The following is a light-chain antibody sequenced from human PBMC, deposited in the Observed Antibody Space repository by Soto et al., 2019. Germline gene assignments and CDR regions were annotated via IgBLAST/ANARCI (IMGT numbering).Light chain of an antibody. CDR3: QQYYGTPLT. Sequence: DIVMTQSPDSLAVSLGERATINCKSSQSVLYSSNNKNYLAWYQQKPGQPPKLLIYWASTRESGVPDRFSGSGSGTDFTLTISSLQAEDVAGYYCQQYYGTPLTFGQGTKLEIK. CDR2: WAS. CDR1: QSVLYSSNNKNY. V-gene: IGKV4-1*01. J-gene: IGKJ2*01.